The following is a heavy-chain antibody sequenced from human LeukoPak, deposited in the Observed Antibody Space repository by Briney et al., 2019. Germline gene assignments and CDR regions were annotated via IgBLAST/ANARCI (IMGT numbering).Heavy chain of an antibody. CDR2: IHNSGTT. D-gene: IGHD1-26*01. CDR1: GGSISTYY. CDR3: ARDSGSYYPEYFQY. V-gene: IGHV4-59*01. J-gene: IGHJ1*01. Sequence: SETLSLTCTVSGGSISTYYWSWIRHSPGRGLEWIGYIHNSGTTNYNPSLKSRVTFSVDTSNNQFSLKLSSVTAADTAVYYCARDSGSYYPEYFQYWGQGTLVTVSS.